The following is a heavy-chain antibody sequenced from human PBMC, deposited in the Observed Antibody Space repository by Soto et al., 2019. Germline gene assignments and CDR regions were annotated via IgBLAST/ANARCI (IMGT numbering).Heavy chain of an antibody. CDR3: ARYDYNGYYFDY. CDR2: IYPSGGST. D-gene: IGHD4-4*01. J-gene: IGHJ4*02. CDR1: GYTFSTYY. V-gene: IGHV1-46*01. Sequence: ASVKVSCKASGYTFSTYYMHWVRQAPGQGYEWMGIIYPSGGSTTYAQKFQGRVTMTRDTSTTTVYMELSSLKSEDTAVYYCARYDYNGYYFDYWGQGTLVTVSS.